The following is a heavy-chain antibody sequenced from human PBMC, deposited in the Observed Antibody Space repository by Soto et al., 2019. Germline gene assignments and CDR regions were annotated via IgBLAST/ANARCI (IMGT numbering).Heavy chain of an antibody. CDR1: GDSISSYF. D-gene: IGHD3-22*01. CDR3: AKAVKYYDSTGYDAFAV. Sequence: SETLSLTCTVSGDSISSYFWTWIRQPPGKALEWIGYMFHSGRTNYNPSLTSRVTMSADTSNNQFSLTLTSVTAADTAVYYCAKAVKYYDSTGYDAFAVWGQGIMVTVS. J-gene: IGHJ3*01. V-gene: IGHV4-59*01. CDR2: MFHSGRT.